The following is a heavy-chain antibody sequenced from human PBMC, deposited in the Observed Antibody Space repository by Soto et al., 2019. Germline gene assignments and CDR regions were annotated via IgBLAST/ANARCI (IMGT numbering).Heavy chain of an antibody. Sequence: GGSLRLSCAASGFTFSDYYMSWIRQAPGKGLEWVSYISSSGSTIYYADSVKGRFTISRDNAKNSLYLQMNSLRAEDTAVYYCAREFNNGYSYGYNFDYWGQGTLVTVSS. J-gene: IGHJ4*02. V-gene: IGHV3-11*01. CDR2: ISSSGSTI. D-gene: IGHD5-18*01. CDR3: AREFNNGYSYGYNFDY. CDR1: GFTFSDYY.